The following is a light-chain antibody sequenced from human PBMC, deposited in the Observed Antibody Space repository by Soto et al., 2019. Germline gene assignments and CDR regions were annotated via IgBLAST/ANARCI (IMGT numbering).Light chain of an antibody. V-gene: IGKV3-20*01. CDR1: QIVTSRY. Sequence: EMVLTQSPGTLSLSPGGRATLSCRASQIVTSRYLAWYQQKPGQAPRLLIYHAANRAAGIPDRFSGSGSGTDFTLTITGLEPEDIAVYYCQQYGSTPRTFGQGTKVEIK. CDR2: HAA. CDR3: QQYGSTPRT. J-gene: IGKJ1*01.